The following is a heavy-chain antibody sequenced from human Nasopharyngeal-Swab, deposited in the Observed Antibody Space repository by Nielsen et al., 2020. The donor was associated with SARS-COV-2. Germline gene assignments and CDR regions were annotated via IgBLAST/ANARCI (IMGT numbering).Heavy chain of an antibody. V-gene: IGHV1-69*13. J-gene: IGHJ6*03. CDR1: GGTFSSYA. CDR3: AIMTTVTSYLFYYYYYMDV. CDR2: IIPIFGTA. Sequence: SVKVSCKASGGTFSSYAISWVRQAPGQGLEWMGGIIPIFGTANYAQKFQGRVTITADESTSTVYMELSSLRSEDTVVYYCAIMTTVTSYLFYYYYYMDVWGKGTTVTVSS. D-gene: IGHD4-11*01.